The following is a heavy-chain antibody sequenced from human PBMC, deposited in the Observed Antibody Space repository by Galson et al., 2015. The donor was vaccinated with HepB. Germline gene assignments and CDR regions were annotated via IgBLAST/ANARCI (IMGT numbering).Heavy chain of an antibody. J-gene: IGHJ4*02. V-gene: IGHV1-2*02. CDR3: ARGGGVRGVIIEPTFDY. Sequence: SVKVSCKASGYTFTGYYMHWVRQAPGQGLEWMGWINPNSGGTNYAQKFQGRVTMTRDTSISTAYMELSRLRSDDTAVYYCARGGGVRGVIIEPTFDYWGQGTLVTVSS. D-gene: IGHD3-10*01. CDR1: GYTFTGYY. CDR2: INPNSGGT.